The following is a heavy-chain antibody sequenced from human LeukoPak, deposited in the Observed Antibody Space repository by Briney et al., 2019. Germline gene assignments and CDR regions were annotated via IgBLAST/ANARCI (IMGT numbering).Heavy chain of an antibody. V-gene: IGHV4-59*01. Sequence: SETLLHTFTVPRGSISSYYCNWIPQPPGEGLERIGYFHYSGSTNYNPSLKSRVTISVDTSKNQFSLKLRSVTAADTAVYYCARGGASGSRLHWFDPWGQGTLVTVSS. CDR2: FHYSGST. CDR3: ARGGASGSRLHWFDP. CDR1: RGSISSYY. D-gene: IGHD3-10*01. J-gene: IGHJ5*02.